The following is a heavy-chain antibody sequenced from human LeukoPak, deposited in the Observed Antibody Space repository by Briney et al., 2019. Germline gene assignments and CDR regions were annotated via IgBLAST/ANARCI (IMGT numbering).Heavy chain of an antibody. Sequence: PSETLSLTCTVSGGSISSYYWSWIRQPPGKGLEWIGYIYYSGSTNYNPSLKSRVTISVDTSKNQFSLKLSSVTAADTAVYYCARVLRNYDFWSGYPYYYYYGMDVWGQGTTVTVSS. J-gene: IGHJ6*02. V-gene: IGHV4-59*01. CDR2: IYYSGST. D-gene: IGHD3-3*01. CDR1: GGSISSYY. CDR3: ARVLRNYDFWSGYPYYYYYGMDV.